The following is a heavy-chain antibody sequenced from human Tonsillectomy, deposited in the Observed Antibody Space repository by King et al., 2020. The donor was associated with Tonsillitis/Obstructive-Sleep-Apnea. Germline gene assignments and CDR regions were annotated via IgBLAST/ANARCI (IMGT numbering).Heavy chain of an antibody. V-gene: IGHV1-69*10. D-gene: IGHD6-13*01. CDR1: GGTFSSYA. Sequence: VQLVQSGAEVKKPGSSVKVSCKASGGTFSSYAISWVRQAPGQGLEWMGGIIPILGIPNYAQRFQGRVTITADKSTSTAYMELSSLRSEDTAVYYCAREEVVIAAAGNWFGPWGQGTVVTVSS. CDR2: IIPILGIP. CDR3: AREEVVIAAAGNWFGP. J-gene: IGHJ5*02.